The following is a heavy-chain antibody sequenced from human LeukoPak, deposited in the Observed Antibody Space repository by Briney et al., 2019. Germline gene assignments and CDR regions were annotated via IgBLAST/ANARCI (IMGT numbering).Heavy chain of an antibody. Sequence: GASVKVSCKASGGTFSSYAISWVRQAPGQGLEWMGGIIPIFGTANYAQKFQGRVTITADESTSTAYMEPSSLRSEDTAVYYCASPPYYYDSSGCYPRTPYDAFDIWGQGTMVTVSS. J-gene: IGHJ3*02. CDR1: GGTFSSYA. CDR2: IIPIFGTA. D-gene: IGHD3-22*01. V-gene: IGHV1-69*01. CDR3: ASPPYYYDSSGCYPRTPYDAFDI.